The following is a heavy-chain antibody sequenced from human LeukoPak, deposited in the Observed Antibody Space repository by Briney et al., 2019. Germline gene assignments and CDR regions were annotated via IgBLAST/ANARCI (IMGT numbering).Heavy chain of an antibody. J-gene: IGHJ6*03. CDR2: IRYDGSNK. Sequence: GGSLRLSCAASGFTFSSYGMHWVRQAPGKGLEWVAFIRYDGSNKYYADSVKGRFTISRDNSKNTPYLQMNSLRAEDTAVYYCAKSGRRYSNYGNNYYYYMDVWGKGTAVTVSS. V-gene: IGHV3-30*02. CDR3: AKSGRRYSNYGNNYYYYMDV. D-gene: IGHD4-11*01. CDR1: GFTFSSYG.